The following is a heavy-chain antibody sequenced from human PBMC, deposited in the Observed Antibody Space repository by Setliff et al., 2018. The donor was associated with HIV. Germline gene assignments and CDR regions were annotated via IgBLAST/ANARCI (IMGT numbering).Heavy chain of an antibody. J-gene: IGHJ4*02. V-gene: IGHV3-23*01. Sequence: GESLKISCAAAGFSFRSYAVSWVRQAPGKGLEWVSVISGSGDITYYRESVKGRFTVSRDNSNNTVYLQMNSLRAEDTAMYYCAKTQTVITVYGPFDSWGQGTPVTVSS. CDR1: GFSFRSYA. CDR3: AKTQTVITVYGPFDS. D-gene: IGHD3-10*01. CDR2: ISGSGDIT.